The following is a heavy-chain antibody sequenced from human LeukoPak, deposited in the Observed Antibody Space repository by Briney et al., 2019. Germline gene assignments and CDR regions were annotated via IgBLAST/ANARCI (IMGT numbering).Heavy chain of an antibody. CDR3: ARSGAVAGSWFDP. Sequence: ASVKVSCTASGYTFTSYDINWVRQATGQGLEWMGWMNPNSGNTGYAQKFQGRVTMTRNTSMSTAYMELSSLRSEDTAVYYCARSGAVAGSWFDPWSQGTLVTVSS. CDR2: MNPNSGNT. CDR1: GYTFTSYD. J-gene: IGHJ5*02. V-gene: IGHV1-8*01. D-gene: IGHD6-19*01.